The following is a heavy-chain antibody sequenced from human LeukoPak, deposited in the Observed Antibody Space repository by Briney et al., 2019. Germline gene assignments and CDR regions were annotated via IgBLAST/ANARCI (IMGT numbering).Heavy chain of an antibody. CDR1: GFSFSSYV. J-gene: IGHJ4*02. CDR3: ARAEADLLSAPVIYYFDY. D-gene: IGHD2-21*01. CDR2: ISYDGSNK. V-gene: IGHV3-30-3*01. Sequence: GGSLRLSCAASGFSFSSYVMHWVRQAPGKGLEWVAVISYDGSNKYYADSVKGRFTISRDNSKNTLYLQMNSLRAEDTAVYYCARAEADLLSAPVIYYFDYWGQGTLVTVSS.